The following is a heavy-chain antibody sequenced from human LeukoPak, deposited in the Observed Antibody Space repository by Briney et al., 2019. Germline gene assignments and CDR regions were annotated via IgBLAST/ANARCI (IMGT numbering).Heavy chain of an antibody. J-gene: IGHJ3*02. CDR3: AKSRSSGWVLGAFDI. CDR1: GFTFDDYA. CDR2: ISWNSGSI. Sequence: GGSLRLSCAAFGFTFDDYAMHWVRHAPGKGLEWVSGISWNSGSIGYADSVKGRFTISRDNAKNSLYLQMNSLRAEDTALYYCAKSRSSGWVLGAFDIWGQGTMVTVSS. V-gene: IGHV3-9*01. D-gene: IGHD6-19*01.